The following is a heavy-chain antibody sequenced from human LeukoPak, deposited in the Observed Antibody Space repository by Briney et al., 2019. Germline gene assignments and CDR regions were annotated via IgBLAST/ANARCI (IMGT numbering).Heavy chain of an antibody. CDR2: IKQDGSEK. D-gene: IGHD4-17*01. J-gene: IGHJ4*02. V-gene: IGHV3-7*03. CDR3: ARGRTTVTTLTFFDY. CDR1: GFTFSSYW. Sequence: GGSLRLSCAASGFTFSSYWMSWVRQAPGKGLEWVANIKQDGSEKYYVDSVKGRFTISRDNAKNSLYLQMNSLRAEDTALYYCARGRTTVTTLTFFDYWGQGTLVTVSS.